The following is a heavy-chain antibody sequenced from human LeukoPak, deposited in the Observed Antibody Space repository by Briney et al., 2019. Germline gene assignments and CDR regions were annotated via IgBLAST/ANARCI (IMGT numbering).Heavy chain of an antibody. CDR3: AREGGDGYAY. D-gene: IGHD5-24*01. J-gene: IGHJ4*02. V-gene: IGHV1-69*04. CDR2: IIPIFGIA. Sequence: SVKVSCKASGGTFSSYAISWVRQAPGQGLEWMGRIIPIFGIANYAQKFQGRVTITADKSTSTAYMELSSMRSEDTAVYYCAREGGDGYAYWGQGTLVTVSS. CDR1: GGTFSSYA.